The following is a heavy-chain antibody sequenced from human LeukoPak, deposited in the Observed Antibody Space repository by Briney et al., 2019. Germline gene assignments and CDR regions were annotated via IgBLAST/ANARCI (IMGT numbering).Heavy chain of an antibody. Sequence: GGPLRLSCAASGFTFSTYAVNWVRQAPGKGLEWVSTISGSGDSTYYADSVKGRFTISRDNSKDTLYLQMSSVRVDDTAVYYRARDRGRYYDSRGFYWGYYFDSWGQGILVTVST. D-gene: IGHD3-22*01. CDR1: GFTFSTYA. CDR2: ISGSGDST. J-gene: IGHJ4*02. V-gene: IGHV3-23*01. CDR3: ARDRGRYYDSRGFYWGYYFDS.